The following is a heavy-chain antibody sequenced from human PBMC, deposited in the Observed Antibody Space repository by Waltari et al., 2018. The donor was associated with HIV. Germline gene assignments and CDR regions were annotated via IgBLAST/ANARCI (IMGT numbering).Heavy chain of an antibody. J-gene: IGHJ3*02. Sequence: EVQLVESGGGLVQPGGSLRLSCAASGFTFSSSWMSWARQAPGKGLEWVANIKQDGSEKYYVDSVKGRFTISRDNAKNSLYLQMNSLRAEDTAVYYCARGAQLWLHAFDIWGQGTMVTVSS. CDR1: GFTFSSSW. D-gene: IGHD5-18*01. V-gene: IGHV3-7*03. CDR2: IKQDGSEK. CDR3: ARGAQLWLHAFDI.